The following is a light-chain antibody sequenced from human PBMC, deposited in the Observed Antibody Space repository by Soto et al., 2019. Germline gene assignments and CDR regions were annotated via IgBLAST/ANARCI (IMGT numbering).Light chain of an antibody. CDR3: QKYNSAPWT. J-gene: IGKJ1*01. V-gene: IGKV1-27*01. CDR2: AAS. CDR1: QVISDY. Sequence: DIQMTQSPSSLSASVGDRVTLTCRASQVISDYLAWYQQKPGKVPELLIYAASTLQSGVPSRFSGSGSGTGFTLTISSLQPEDVATYYCQKYNSAPWTFGQGTKVEIK.